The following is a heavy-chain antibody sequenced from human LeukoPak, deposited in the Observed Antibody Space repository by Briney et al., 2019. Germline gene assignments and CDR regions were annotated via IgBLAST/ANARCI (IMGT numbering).Heavy chain of an antibody. CDR3: DGDNGSYFLGQ. CDR2: ISGSGGST. J-gene: IGHJ4*02. V-gene: IGHV3-23*01. D-gene: IGHD1-26*01. Sequence: GGSLRLSCAASGFTSSSYALSWVRQAPGKGLEWVSGISGSGGSTFYADSVKGRFTISRDNSKNTLYLQMNSLRAEDTAVYYCDGDNGSYFLGQWAQGTLVTVSS. CDR1: GFTSSSYA.